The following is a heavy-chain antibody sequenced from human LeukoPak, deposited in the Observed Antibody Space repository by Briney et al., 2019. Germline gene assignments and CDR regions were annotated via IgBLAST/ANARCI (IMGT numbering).Heavy chain of an antibody. Sequence: GASVKVSCKASGGTFSSYSFDWVRQATGQGLEWMGWMNPNSGNTGYAQKFQGRVTITRNASISTAYMELSSLRSEDTAVYYCARRGMRGAFDIWGQGTMVTVSS. CDR2: MNPNSGNT. CDR3: ARRGMRGAFDI. J-gene: IGHJ3*02. D-gene: IGHD3-16*01. CDR1: GGTFSSYS. V-gene: IGHV1-8*01.